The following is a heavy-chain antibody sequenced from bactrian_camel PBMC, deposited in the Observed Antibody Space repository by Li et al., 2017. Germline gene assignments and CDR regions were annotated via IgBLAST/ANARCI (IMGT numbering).Heavy chain of an antibody. CDR1: STTRLTFC. Sequence: QLVESGGGLVQPGGSLTLSCKVSSTTRLTFCMGWFRQAPAKERKAVAVIDMDGKINYADSVKGRFAISRDDADTVFLEMNSLQPDDTGLYYCCTDSLVGNCGQGTQVTVS. J-gene: IGHJ4*01. CDR2: IDMDGKI. D-gene: IGHD5*01. V-gene: IGHV3S53*01.